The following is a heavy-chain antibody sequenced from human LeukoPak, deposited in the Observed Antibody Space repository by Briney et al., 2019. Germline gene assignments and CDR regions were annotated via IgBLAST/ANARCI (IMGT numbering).Heavy chain of an antibody. V-gene: IGHV3-23*01. Sequence: GGSLRLSCAASGFTVGNNHMNWVRQAPGKVLEWVSAICGSGGSTYYADSVKGRFTISRDNSKNTLYLQMNSLRAEDTAVYYCAKFLSAHFDYWGQGTLVTVSS. CDR2: ICGSGGST. J-gene: IGHJ4*02. CDR3: AKFLSAHFDY. CDR1: GFTVGNNH. D-gene: IGHD3-16*02.